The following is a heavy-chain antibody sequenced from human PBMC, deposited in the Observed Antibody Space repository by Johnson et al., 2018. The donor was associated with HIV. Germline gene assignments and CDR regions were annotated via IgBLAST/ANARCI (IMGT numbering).Heavy chain of an antibody. CDR2: ISWNSGII. J-gene: IGHJ3*02. D-gene: IGHD6-13*01. CDR3: ARERRSSNTWYVRDAFDI. Sequence: VQLVESGGGLVQPGRSLRLSCAASGFTFDDYAMHWVRQAPGKGLEWVSGISWNSGIIGYADSVKGRFTISRDNAKKSLYLQMNSLRAEDTALYYCARERRSSNTWYVRDAFDIWGQGTMVTVSS. CDR1: GFTFDDYA. V-gene: IGHV3-9*01.